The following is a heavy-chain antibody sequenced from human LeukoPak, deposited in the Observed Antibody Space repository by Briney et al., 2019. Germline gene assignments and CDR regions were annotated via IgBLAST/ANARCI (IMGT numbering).Heavy chain of an antibody. V-gene: IGHV3-74*01. Sequence: GGSLRLSCAASGFTFSSYWMHWVRQAPGKGLVWVSHIKSDGSSTSYADSVKGRFTISRDNAKNTLYLQMNSLRAEDTAVYYCAKMVLWFGELMPAEFDYWGQGTLVTVSS. D-gene: IGHD3-10*01. J-gene: IGHJ4*02. CDR3: AKMVLWFGELMPAEFDY. CDR2: IKSDGSST. CDR1: GFTFSSYW.